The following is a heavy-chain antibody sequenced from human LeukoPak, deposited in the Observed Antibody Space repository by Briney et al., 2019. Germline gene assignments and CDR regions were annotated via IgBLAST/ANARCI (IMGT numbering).Heavy chain of an antibody. Sequence: GGSLRLSCTASGVTFRTYWMHWVRQAPGKGLVWVSRINTDGSSTTYADSVKGRFTISRDNAKNTLYLQMNSLRAEDTAVYYCTRDYSSCPDYWGQGTLVTVSS. CDR3: TRDYSSCPDY. CDR1: GVTFRTYW. V-gene: IGHV3-74*01. D-gene: IGHD6-13*01. CDR2: INTDGSST. J-gene: IGHJ4*02.